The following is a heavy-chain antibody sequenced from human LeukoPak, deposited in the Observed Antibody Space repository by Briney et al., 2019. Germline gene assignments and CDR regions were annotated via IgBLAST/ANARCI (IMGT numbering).Heavy chain of an antibody. J-gene: IGHJ6*02. CDR2: ISYDGSNK. CDR1: GFTFSSYA. CDR3: AREARADLYYYYYGMDV. Sequence: GGSLRLSCAASGFTFSSYAMHWVRQAPGKGLEWVAVISYDGSNKYYADSVKGRFTISRDNSKNTLYLQMNSLRAEDTAVYYCAREARADLYYYYYGMDVWGQGTTVTVSS. D-gene: IGHD2-8*01. V-gene: IGHV3-30-3*01.